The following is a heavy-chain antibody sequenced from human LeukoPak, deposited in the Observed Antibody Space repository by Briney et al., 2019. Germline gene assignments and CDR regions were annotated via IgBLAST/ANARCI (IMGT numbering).Heavy chain of an antibody. CDR1: GYSFTSYW. D-gene: IGHD1-26*01. CDR2: IYPGDSDT. J-gene: IGHJ4*02. Sequence: GESLKISCKGSGYSFTSYWIGWVRQMPGKGLEGMGIIYPGDSDTRYSPSFQGQVTISADKSISTAYLQWSSLKASDTAMYYCARRRSGSYGPVYYFDYWGQGTLVTVSS. V-gene: IGHV5-51*01. CDR3: ARRRSGSYGPVYYFDY.